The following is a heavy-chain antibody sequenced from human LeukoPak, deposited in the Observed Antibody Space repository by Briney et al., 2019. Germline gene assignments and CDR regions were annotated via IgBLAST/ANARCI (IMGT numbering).Heavy chain of an antibody. CDR1: GDSIRSHY. CDR2: IHNSEIT. CDR3: AREGDGSDYYSIGWFDP. V-gene: IGHV4-59*11. D-gene: IGHD3-22*01. Sequence: PSETLSLTCTVSGDSIRSHYWSWIRQPPGKGLEWIGYIHNSEITNYNPSLKSRVTISVDTSKNQLSLKLSSVTAADTAIYYCAREGDGSDYYSIGWFDPWGQGTLVTVSS. J-gene: IGHJ5*02.